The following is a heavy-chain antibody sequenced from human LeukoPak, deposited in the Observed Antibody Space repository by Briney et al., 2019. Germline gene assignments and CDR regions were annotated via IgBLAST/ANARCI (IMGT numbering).Heavy chain of an antibody. CDR2: IYTSGST. V-gene: IGHV4-4*07. CDR3: ARDPVDQPYWFFDL. Sequence: SETLSLTCTVSGGSISSYYWSWIRQPAGKGLEWIGRIYTSGSTNYNPSLKSRVTISVDTSKKQFSLKLSSVTAADTAVYYCARDPVDQPYWFFDLWGRGTLVTVSS. J-gene: IGHJ2*01. D-gene: IGHD2-2*01. CDR1: GGSISSYY.